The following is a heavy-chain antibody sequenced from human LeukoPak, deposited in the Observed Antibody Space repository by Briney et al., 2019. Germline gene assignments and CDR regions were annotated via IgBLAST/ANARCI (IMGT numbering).Heavy chain of an antibody. Sequence: GGSLRLSCAASGFIFSSYAMSWVRQAPGKGLEWVSAISGSGGSTYYADSVKGRFTISRDNSKNTLYLQMNSLRAEDTAVYYCAKDDTAMGYFDYWGQGTLVTVS. CDR3: AKDDTAMGYFDY. D-gene: IGHD5-18*01. CDR2: ISGSGGST. CDR1: GFIFSSYA. J-gene: IGHJ4*02. V-gene: IGHV3-23*01.